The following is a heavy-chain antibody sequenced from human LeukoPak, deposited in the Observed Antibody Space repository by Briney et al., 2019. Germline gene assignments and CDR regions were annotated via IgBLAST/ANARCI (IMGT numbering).Heavy chain of an antibody. D-gene: IGHD6-13*01. CDR3: ARSGRSWYDWSDP. J-gene: IGHJ5*02. Sequence: ASVKASCKASGYTFSNYGINWLRQAPGQGLEWMGWISDYNSNRNYVQKFQGRFTLTADTSSSTAYMELRSLTSDDTATYYCARSGRSWYDWSDPWGQGTQVTVSA. CDR1: GYTFSNYG. V-gene: IGHV1-18*01. CDR2: ISDYNSNR.